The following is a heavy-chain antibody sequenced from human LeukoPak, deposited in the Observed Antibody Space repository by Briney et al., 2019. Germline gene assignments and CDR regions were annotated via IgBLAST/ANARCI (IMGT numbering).Heavy chain of an antibody. CDR2: ISSSGSTI. CDR1: GFTFSDYY. D-gene: IGHD6-13*01. Sequence: GGSLRLSCTASGFTFSDYYMSWIRQAPGKGLEWVSYISSSGSTIYYADSVKGRFTISRDNAKNSLYLQMNSLRAEDTAVYYCARDQPTSSSWSYMDVWGKGTTVTVSS. CDR3: ARDQPTSSSWSYMDV. V-gene: IGHV3-11*01. J-gene: IGHJ6*03.